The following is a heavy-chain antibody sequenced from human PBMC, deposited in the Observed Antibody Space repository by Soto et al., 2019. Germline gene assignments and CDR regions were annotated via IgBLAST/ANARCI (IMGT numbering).Heavy chain of an antibody. CDR2: IWHHGGNK. CDR1: GFTFSHYG. V-gene: IGHV3-33*01. D-gene: IGHD1-1*01. CDR3: VSDETQLERRPSYGKVV. J-gene: IGHJ6*02. Sequence: QMQLEESGGGVVQPGRSLRLSCVASGFTFSHYGMHWVRQAPGKGLEWVAVIWHHGGNKYYADSVKGRFTISRDNARNTLYLQMDSLRGEDTGVYYCVSDETQLERRPSYGKVVWGRGTTVIVSS.